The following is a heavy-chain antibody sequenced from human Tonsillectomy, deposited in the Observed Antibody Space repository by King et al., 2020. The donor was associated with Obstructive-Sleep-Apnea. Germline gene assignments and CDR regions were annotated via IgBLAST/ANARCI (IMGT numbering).Heavy chain of an antibody. V-gene: IGHV3-15*01. Sequence: VQLVESGGGLVKPGGSLRLSCAASGFTFSNAWMSWVRQAPGKGLEWVGRIKSKTDGGTTDYAAPVKGRFTISRDDSKNTLYLQMNSLKTEDTAVYYCTTDLAERLRYPFDYWGQGTLVTVSS. J-gene: IGHJ4*02. CDR1: GFTFSNAW. CDR3: TTDLAERLRYPFDY. D-gene: IGHD5-12*01. CDR2: IKSKTDGGTT.